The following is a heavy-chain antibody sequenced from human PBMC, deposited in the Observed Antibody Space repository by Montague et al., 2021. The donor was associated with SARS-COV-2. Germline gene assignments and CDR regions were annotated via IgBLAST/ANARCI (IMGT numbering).Heavy chain of an antibody. CDR1: GGSISSYY. CDR3: ARHKAGEIGSSYGYKGRVYYMDY. Sequence: SETLSLTCTVSGGSISSYYWSWIRQPPGKGLEWIGYIDYSGSTNYNPSLKSRVTISVDTSKNQFSLKLSSVTAADTAVYYCARHKAGEIGSSYGYKGRVYYMDYWGQGTLVTVSS. CDR2: IDYSGST. J-gene: IGHJ4*02. D-gene: IGHD5-18*01. V-gene: IGHV4-59*08.